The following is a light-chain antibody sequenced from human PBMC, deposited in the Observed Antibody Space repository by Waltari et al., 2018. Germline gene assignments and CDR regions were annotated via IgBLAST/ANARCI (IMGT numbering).Light chain of an antibody. CDR3: SSYATDTPWV. V-gene: IGLV2-14*03. CDR2: DVT. CDR1: YDDIGSYNY. J-gene: IGLJ2*01. Sequence: SALTQPASVSGSLGQSVTISCTGTYDDIGSYNYVSWYQQHPGKAPLLLIYDVTHRPSGISDRVSASKAANTASLTISGLQTEDEADYYCSSYATDTPWVFGGGTKVTVL.